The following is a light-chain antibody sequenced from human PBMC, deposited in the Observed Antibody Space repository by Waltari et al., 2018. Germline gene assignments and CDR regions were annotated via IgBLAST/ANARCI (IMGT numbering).Light chain of an antibody. V-gene: IGLV2-8*01. J-gene: IGLJ1*01. CDR1: SSDVGIYTY. Sequence: QSALTQPPSASGSPGQSVPIPCTGTSSDVGIYTYVYWYQQYPGKAPKVMIYEANKRPSGVPDRFSGSKFGNTASLTVSGLQAEDEADYYCSSYAGGNKFVFGTGTKVTVL. CDR2: EAN. CDR3: SSYAGGNKFV.